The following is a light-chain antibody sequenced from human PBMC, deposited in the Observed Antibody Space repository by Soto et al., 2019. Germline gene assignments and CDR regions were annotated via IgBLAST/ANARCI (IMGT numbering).Light chain of an antibody. J-gene: IGLJ1*01. Sequence: QSVLTQPPSASGTPGQRVTISCSTSSSNLGDNTVNWYQQVPGTAPKLLIYSYDQRPSGVPDRFSGSKSSTSASLAISGLQSEDEADYYCAAWDASLDGYVFGTGTQLTVL. CDR2: SYD. CDR1: SSNLGDNT. V-gene: IGLV1-44*01. CDR3: AAWDASLDGYV.